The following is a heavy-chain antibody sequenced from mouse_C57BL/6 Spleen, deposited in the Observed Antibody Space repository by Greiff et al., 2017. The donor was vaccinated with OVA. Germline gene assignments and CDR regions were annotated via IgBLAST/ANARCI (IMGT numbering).Heavy chain of an antibody. V-gene: IGHV1-4*01. D-gene: IGHD2-4*01. Sequence: QVQLQQSGAELARPGASVKMSCKASGYTFTSYTMHWVKQRPGQGLEWIGYINPSSGYTKYNQKFKDKATLTADKSSSTAYMQLSSLTSEDSAVYYCARPSYYDYDEGFDYWGQGTTLTVSS. CDR2: INPSSGYT. J-gene: IGHJ2*01. CDR1: GYTFTSYT. CDR3: ARPSYYDYDEGFDY.